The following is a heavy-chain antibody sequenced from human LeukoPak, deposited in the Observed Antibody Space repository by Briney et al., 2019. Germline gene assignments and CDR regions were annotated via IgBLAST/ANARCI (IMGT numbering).Heavy chain of an antibody. Sequence: ASVKVSCKASGYTFTSYYMHWVRQAPGQGLEWMGIINPSGGSTSYAQKFQGRVTITTDESTSTAYMELSSLRSEDTAVYYCASRDGYTLDYWGQGTLVTVSS. CDR1: GYTFTSYY. J-gene: IGHJ4*02. V-gene: IGHV1-46*01. D-gene: IGHD5-24*01. CDR3: ASRDGYTLDY. CDR2: INPSGGST.